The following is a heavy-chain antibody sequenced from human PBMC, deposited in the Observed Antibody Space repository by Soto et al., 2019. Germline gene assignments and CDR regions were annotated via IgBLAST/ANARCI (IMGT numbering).Heavy chain of an antibody. CDR2: ISSSSSYI. CDR3: ARDPPYSSSSSGFDP. J-gene: IGHJ5*02. CDR1: GFTFSSYS. D-gene: IGHD6-6*01. V-gene: IGHV3-21*01. Sequence: GGSLRVSCAASGFTFSSYSMNWVRQAPGKGLEWVSSISSSSSYIYYADSVKGRFTISRDNAKNSLYLQMNSLRAEDTAVYYCARDPPYSSSSSGFDPWGQGTLVTVSS.